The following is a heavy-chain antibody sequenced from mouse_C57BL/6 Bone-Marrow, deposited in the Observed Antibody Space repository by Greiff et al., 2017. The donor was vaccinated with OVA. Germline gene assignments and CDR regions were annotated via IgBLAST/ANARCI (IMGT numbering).Heavy chain of an antibody. D-gene: IGHD2-4*01. CDR2: ISDGGSYT. CDR3: ARDADYDVPYAMDY. CDR1: GFTFSSYA. V-gene: IGHV5-4*01. Sequence: DVQLVESGGGLVKPGGSLKLSCAASGFTFSSYAMSWVRQTPEKRLEWVATISDGGSYTYYPDNVKGRFTISRDNAKNNLYLQLSHLKSEDTAMYYCARDADYDVPYAMDYWGQGTSVTVSS. J-gene: IGHJ4*01.